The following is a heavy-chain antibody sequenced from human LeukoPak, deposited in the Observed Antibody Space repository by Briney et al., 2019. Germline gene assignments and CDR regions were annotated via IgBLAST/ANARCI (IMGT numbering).Heavy chain of an antibody. Sequence: GGSLRLSCAASGFTFCSYAMHWVRQAPGKGLEWVAVISYDGSNKYYADSVKGRFTISRDNSNNTLYLQMNSLRAEDTAVYYCARDLRWLQAFDYWGQGTLVTVSS. CDR3: ARDLRWLQAFDY. V-gene: IGHV3-30*04. D-gene: IGHD5-24*01. CDR2: ISYDGSNK. CDR1: GFTFCSYA. J-gene: IGHJ4*02.